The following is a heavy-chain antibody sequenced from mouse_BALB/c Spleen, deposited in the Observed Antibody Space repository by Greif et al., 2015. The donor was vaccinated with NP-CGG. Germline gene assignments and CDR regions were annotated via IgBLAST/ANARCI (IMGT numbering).Heavy chain of an antibody. CDR2: ISDGGSYT. CDR1: GFTFSDYY. J-gene: IGHJ4*01. Sequence: EVKLVGSGGGLVKPGGSLKLSCAASGFTFSDYYMYWVRQTPEKRLEWVATISDGGSYTYYPDSVKGRFTISRDNAKNNLYLQMSSLKSEDTAMYYCASMDYWGQGTSVTVSS. CDR3: ASMDY. V-gene: IGHV5-4*02.